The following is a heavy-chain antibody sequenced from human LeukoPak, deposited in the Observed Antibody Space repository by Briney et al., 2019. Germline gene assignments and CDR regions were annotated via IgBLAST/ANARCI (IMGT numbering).Heavy chain of an antibody. CDR1: GDSISSYY. CDR2: IYYSGST. J-gene: IGHJ3*02. Sequence: PSETLSLTCTVSGDSISSYYWSWIRQPPGKGLEWIGYIYYSGSTNYSPSLKSRVTISVDTSKNQFSPKLSSVTAADTAVYYCARSERIIMILGGAFDIWGQGTVVTVSS. V-gene: IGHV4-59*08. D-gene: IGHD3-22*01. CDR3: ARSERIIMILGGAFDI.